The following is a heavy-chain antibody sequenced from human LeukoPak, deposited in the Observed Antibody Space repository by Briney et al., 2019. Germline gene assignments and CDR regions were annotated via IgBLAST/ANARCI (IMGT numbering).Heavy chain of an antibody. V-gene: IGHV3-48*03. Sequence: SGGSLRLSCAASGFTFSAYEMNWVRQAPGKGLEWLAYITSDNTVHYADSVKGRFTISRDNTKNSLYLQMNSLRAEDTATYYCARDGTPMAATGWVYFDQWGQGTLVTVSS. CDR1: GFTFSAYE. J-gene: IGHJ4*02. D-gene: IGHD6-13*01. CDR2: ITSDNTV. CDR3: ARDGTPMAATGWVYFDQ.